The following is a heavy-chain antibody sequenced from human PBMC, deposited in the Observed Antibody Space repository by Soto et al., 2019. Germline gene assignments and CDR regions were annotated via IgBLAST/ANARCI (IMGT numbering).Heavy chain of an antibody. CDR2: IYYSGST. CDR1: GGSISSSSYY. Sequence: SETLSLTCTVSGGSISSSSYYWGWIRQPPGKGLEWIGSIYYSGSTYYNPSLKSRVTISVDTSKNQFSLKLSSVTAADTAVYYCARHFSGGGMPVWFDPWGQGTLVTVSS. V-gene: IGHV4-39*01. CDR3: ARHFSGGGMPVWFDP. D-gene: IGHD1-1*01. J-gene: IGHJ5*02.